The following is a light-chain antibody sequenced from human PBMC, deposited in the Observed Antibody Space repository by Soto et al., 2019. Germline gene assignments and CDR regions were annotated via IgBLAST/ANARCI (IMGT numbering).Light chain of an antibody. CDR1: SSDVGSYNR. CDR2: DVT. J-gene: IGLJ1*01. CDR3: SSYTSSDTHV. Sequence: QSALTQPPSVSGSPGQSVTISCTGTSSDVGSYNRVSWYQQPPGTAPKLMVYDVTNRPSGVPDRFSGSKSGNTASLTISGLQAEDEADYYCSSYTSSDTHVFGTGTQLTV. V-gene: IGLV2-18*02.